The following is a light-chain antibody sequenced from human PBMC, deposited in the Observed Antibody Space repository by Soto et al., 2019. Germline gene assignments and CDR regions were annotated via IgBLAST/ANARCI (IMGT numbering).Light chain of an antibody. V-gene: IGKV3-20*01. CDR1: QSVGRNY. J-gene: IGKJ4*01. Sequence: EIVLTQSPGTLSLSPGESATLSCRASQSVGRNYLAWFQKKPGQAPRLLIHTASGRATGIPDRFSGSGSGTDFTLTVSRLEPEDLAVYYCHQHASAPLTFGGGTKVDIK. CDR2: TAS. CDR3: HQHASAPLT.